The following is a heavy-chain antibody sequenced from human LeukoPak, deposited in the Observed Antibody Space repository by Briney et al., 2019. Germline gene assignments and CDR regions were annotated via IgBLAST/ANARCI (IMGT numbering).Heavy chain of an antibody. D-gene: IGHD3-22*01. Sequence: SETLSLTCGVYGGSFSAYYWSWIRQPPGKGLEWIGEISHRGSTNYNPSLKSRVAISLDTSKNQFSLKLSSVTAADTAVYYYATYRGRDYYWGLDYWDQGTLVTVSS. V-gene: IGHV4-34*01. CDR1: GGSFSAYY. CDR3: ATYRGRDYYWGLDY. CDR2: ISHRGST. J-gene: IGHJ4*02.